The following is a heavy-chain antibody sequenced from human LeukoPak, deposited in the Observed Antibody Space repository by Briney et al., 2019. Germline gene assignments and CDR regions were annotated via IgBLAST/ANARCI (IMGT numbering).Heavy chain of an antibody. Sequence: GGSLRLSCAASGFTFDDYAMHWVRQAPGKGLEWVSLISGDGGSTYYADSVKGRFTISRDNSKNSLYLQMNSLRTEDTALYYCTTPLSWYDILTGYSDYYYGMDVWGQGTTVTVSS. CDR2: ISGDGGST. V-gene: IGHV3-43*02. J-gene: IGHJ6*02. CDR1: GFTFDDYA. D-gene: IGHD3-9*01. CDR3: TTPLSWYDILTGYSDYYYGMDV.